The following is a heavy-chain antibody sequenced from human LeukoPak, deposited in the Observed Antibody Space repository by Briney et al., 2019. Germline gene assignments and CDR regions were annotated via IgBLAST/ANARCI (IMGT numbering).Heavy chain of an antibody. J-gene: IGHJ4*02. CDR1: GFTFSSCW. CDR3: AREGPYCSSTSCYPYYFDY. V-gene: IGHV3-7*01. CDR2: IEQDGSGK. D-gene: IGHD2-2*01. Sequence: GGSLRLSCAASGFTFSSCWMSWVRQAPGKGLEWVANIEQDGSGKYYVDSVKGRFTISRDNAKNSLYLQMNSLRAEDTAVYYCAREGPYCSSTSCYPYYFDYWGQGTLVTVSS.